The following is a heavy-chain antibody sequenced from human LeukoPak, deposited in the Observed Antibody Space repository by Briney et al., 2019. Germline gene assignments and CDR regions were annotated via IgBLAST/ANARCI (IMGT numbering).Heavy chain of an antibody. CDR1: GFTFSSYS. CDR3: AREFYGIAAAGSLNYYYMDV. D-gene: IGHD6-13*01. J-gene: IGHJ6*03. CDR2: ISTSSNTI. V-gene: IGHV3-48*01. Sequence: GGSLRLSCAASGFTFSSYSMNWVRQAPGKGLEWVSYISTSSNTIYYADSVKGRFTISRDNAKNSLYLQMNSLRAEDAAVYYCAREFYGIAAAGSLNYYYMDVWGKGTTVTISS.